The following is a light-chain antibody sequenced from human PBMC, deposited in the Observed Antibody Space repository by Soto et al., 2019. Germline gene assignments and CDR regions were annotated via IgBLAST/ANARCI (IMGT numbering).Light chain of an antibody. CDR2: QDN. V-gene: IGLV3-1*01. CDR1: TLGDKY. J-gene: IGLJ2*01. Sequence: SYELTQPPSVSVSPGQTASITCSGDTLGDKYACWFQQKPGQSPVLVIYQDNKRPSGIPERFSGSNSGNTATLTISGTQAMDEADYYCQAWDSSTVVFGGVTKLTVL. CDR3: QAWDSSTVV.